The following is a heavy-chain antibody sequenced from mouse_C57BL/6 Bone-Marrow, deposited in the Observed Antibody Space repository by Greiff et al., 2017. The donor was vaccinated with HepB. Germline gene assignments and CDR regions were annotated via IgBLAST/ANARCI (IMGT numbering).Heavy chain of an antibody. CDR2: IRNKANGYTT. V-gene: IGHV7-3*01. D-gene: IGHD3-1*01. Sequence: EVKLMESGGGLVQPGGSLSLSCAAPGFTFTDYYMSWVRQPPGKALEWLGFIRNKANGYTTEYSASVKGRFTISRDNSQSILYLQMNALRAEDSATYYCARYRLGYFDYWGQGTTLTVSS. J-gene: IGHJ2*01. CDR3: ARYRLGYFDY. CDR1: GFTFTDYY.